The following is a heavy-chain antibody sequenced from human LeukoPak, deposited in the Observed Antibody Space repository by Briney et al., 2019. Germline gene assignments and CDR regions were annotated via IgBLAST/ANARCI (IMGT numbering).Heavy chain of an antibody. V-gene: IGHV1-3*01. CDR3: ARIVRYYFDY. D-gene: IGHD3-16*01. CDR1: GYTFTNCA. Sequence: GASVKVSCKASGYTFTNCAMHWVRQAPGQRLEWMGWINAGNGNTRYSQKFQGRVTITRDTSASTAYMELSSLRSEDTAVYYCARIVRYYFDYWGQGTQVTVSS. CDR2: INAGNGNT. J-gene: IGHJ4*02.